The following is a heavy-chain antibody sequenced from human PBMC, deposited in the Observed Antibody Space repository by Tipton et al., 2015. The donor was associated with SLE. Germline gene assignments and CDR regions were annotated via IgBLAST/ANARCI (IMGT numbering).Heavy chain of an antibody. CDR2: IYYSGST. CDR3: ARRLTRYSGYDYFDY. Sequence: TLSLTCTVSGGSISSYYWSWIRQPPGKGLEWIGYIYYSGSTNYNHSLKSRVTISVDTSKNQFSLKLSSVTAADTAVYYCARRLTRYSGYDYFDYWGQGTLVTVSS. D-gene: IGHD5-12*01. V-gene: IGHV4-59*08. CDR1: GGSISSYY. J-gene: IGHJ4*02.